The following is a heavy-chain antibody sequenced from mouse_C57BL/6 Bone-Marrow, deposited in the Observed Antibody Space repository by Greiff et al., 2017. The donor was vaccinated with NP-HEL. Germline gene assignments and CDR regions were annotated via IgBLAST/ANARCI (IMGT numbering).Heavy chain of an antibody. CDR2: INPSNGGT. Sequence: VQLQQPGTELVKPGASVKLSCKASGYTFTSYWMHWVKQRPGQGLEWIGNINPSNGGTNYNEKFKSKATLTVDKSSSTAYMQLSSLTSEDSAVYYCARQGIYYDYDEGLYWYFDVWGTGTTVTVSS. V-gene: IGHV1-53*01. D-gene: IGHD2-4*01. J-gene: IGHJ1*03. CDR1: GYTFTSYW. CDR3: ARQGIYYDYDEGLYWYFDV.